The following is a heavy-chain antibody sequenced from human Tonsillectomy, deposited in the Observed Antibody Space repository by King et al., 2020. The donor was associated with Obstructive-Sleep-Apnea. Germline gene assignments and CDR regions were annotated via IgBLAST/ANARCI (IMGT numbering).Heavy chain of an antibody. D-gene: IGHD1-26*01. CDR2: INQSGST. CDR3: ARGSGYVDS. V-gene: IGHV4-34*01. Sequence: HVQLQQWGAGLLKPSETLSLTCAVYGGSFSGYYWSWIRQTPGKGLEWIGEINQSGSTNYNPSLKIRVTMSVDTSKNHFSLKRSSVTAADTAVYYCARGSGYVDSWGQGTLVTVSS. J-gene: IGHJ4*02. CDR1: GGSFSGYY.